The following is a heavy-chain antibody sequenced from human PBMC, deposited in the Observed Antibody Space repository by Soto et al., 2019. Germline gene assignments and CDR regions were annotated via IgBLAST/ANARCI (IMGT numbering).Heavy chain of an antibody. CDR2: ISYDGSNG. J-gene: IGHJ6*02. CDR1: GFTFSYYA. CDR3: ARDSFGLDV. V-gene: IGHV3-30-3*01. Sequence: QPWGSLRLCCAASGFTFSYYAMHWVRQAPGKGLEWVSFISYDGSNGYYADSMKGRFTISRDNSKNTLYLRMDSLRAEDTAVYYCARDSFGLDVWGQGTTVTVSS.